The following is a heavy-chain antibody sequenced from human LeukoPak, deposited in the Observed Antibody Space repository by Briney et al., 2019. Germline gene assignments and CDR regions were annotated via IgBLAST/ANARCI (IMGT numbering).Heavy chain of an antibody. V-gene: IGHV3-23*01. J-gene: IGHJ3*01. CDR2: ISGNYGST. Sequence: EGSLRLSCAASGFTFSSNAMSWVRQAPGKGLEWVSTISGNYGSTYYADSVKGRFTISRDNFKNTVFLRMNSLRAEDTAVYYCAKVVLLLTASDAFDFWGQGTKVTVSS. CDR3: AKVVLLLTASDAFDF. CDR1: GFTFSSNA. D-gene: IGHD2-21*02.